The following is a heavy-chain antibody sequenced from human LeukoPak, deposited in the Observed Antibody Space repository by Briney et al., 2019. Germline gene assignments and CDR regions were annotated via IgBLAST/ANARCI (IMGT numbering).Heavy chain of an antibody. V-gene: IGHV1-69*13. CDR3: ARSWEMAHFDY. CDR1: GGTFSSYA. Sequence: ASVKVSCKASGGTFSSYAISWVRQAPGQGLEWLGGIIPIFGTANYAQKFQGRVTITADESTSTAYMELSSLRSEDTAVYYCARSWEMAHFDYWGQGTLVTVSS. CDR2: IIPIFGTA. D-gene: IGHD5-24*01. J-gene: IGHJ4*02.